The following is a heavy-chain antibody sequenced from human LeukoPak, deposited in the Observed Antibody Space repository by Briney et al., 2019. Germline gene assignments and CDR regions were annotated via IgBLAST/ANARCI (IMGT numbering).Heavy chain of an antibody. V-gene: IGHV1-18*01. CDR3: ARDRDLYSYGRAPTPLFDY. Sequence: ASVKVSCKASGYTFTSYGISWVRQAPGQGLEWMGWISAYNGNTNYAQKLQGRVTMTTDTSTSTAYMELRSLRSDDTAVYYCARDRDLYSYGRAPTPLFDYWGQGTLVTVSS. CDR1: GYTFTSYG. D-gene: IGHD5-18*01. CDR2: ISAYNGNT. J-gene: IGHJ4*02.